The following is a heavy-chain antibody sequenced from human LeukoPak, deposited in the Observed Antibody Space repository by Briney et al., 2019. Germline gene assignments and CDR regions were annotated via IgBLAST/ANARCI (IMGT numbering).Heavy chain of an antibody. D-gene: IGHD2-2*01. V-gene: IGHV4-4*02. CDR1: GGSISSSNW. Sequence: SGTLSLTCAVSGGSISSSNWWSWVRQPPGKGLEWIGEIYHSGSTNYNPSLKSRVTISVDKSKNQFSLKLSSVTAADTAVYYCARVSLGYCSSTSCYGFDYWGQGTLVTVSS. CDR3: ARVSLGYCSSTSCYGFDY. CDR2: IYHSGST. J-gene: IGHJ4*02.